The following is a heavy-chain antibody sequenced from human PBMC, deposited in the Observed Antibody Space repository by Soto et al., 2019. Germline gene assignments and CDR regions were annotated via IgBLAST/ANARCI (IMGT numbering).Heavy chain of an antibody. V-gene: IGHV1-69*02. Sequence: QVQLVQSGAEVKKPGSSVKVSCKASGGTFSSYTISWVRQAPGQGLEWMGRIIPILGIANYAQKFQGRVTITADKSTSTAYMELSSLRSEDTAVYYFARGGYDLPQGPGFVPWGQGTLVTVSS. D-gene: IGHD5-12*01. CDR1: GGTFSSYT. CDR2: IIPILGIA. J-gene: IGHJ5*02. CDR3: ARGGYDLPQGPGFVP.